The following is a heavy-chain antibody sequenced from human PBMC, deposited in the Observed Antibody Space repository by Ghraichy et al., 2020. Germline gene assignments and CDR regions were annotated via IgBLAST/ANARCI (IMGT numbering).Heavy chain of an antibody. CDR3: AKDNQGAAAADY. CDR1: GFTFSSYA. J-gene: IGHJ4*02. V-gene: IGHV3-23*01. D-gene: IGHD6-13*01. Sequence: LSLTCAASGFTFSSYAMSWVRQAPGKGLEWVSAISGSGGSTYYADSVKGRFTISRDNSKNTLYLQMNSLRAEDTAVYYCAKDNQGAAAADYWGQGTLVTVSS. CDR2: ISGSGGST.